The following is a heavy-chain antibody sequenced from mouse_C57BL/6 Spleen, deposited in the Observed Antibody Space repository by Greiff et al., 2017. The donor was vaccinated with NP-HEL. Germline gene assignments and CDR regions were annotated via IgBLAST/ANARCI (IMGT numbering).Heavy chain of an antibody. J-gene: IGHJ3*01. CDR2: IHPSDSDT. CDR1: GYTFTSYW. D-gene: IGHD1-1*01. Sequence: QVQLKQPGAELVKPGASVKVSCKASGYTFTSYWMHWVKQRPGQGLEWIGRIHPSDSDTNYNQKFKGKATLTVDKSSSTAYMQRSSLTSEDTAVYYCAITSSYGFAYWGQGTLVTVSA. CDR3: AITSSYGFAY. V-gene: IGHV1-74*01.